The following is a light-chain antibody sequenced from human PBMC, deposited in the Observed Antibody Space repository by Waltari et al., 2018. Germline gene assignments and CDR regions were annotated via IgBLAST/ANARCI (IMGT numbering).Light chain of an antibody. J-gene: IGLJ3*02. V-gene: IGLV1-40*01. Sequence: QSVLTQPPSVSGAPGQRVTISCTGSTSNIGADYGVHWYQQVPGTAPKFPIYRNTNRPSGVPGRFFGTKSGTSASLAITGLQAEDEADYYCQSYDSSLSGSVFGGGTKLTVL. CDR2: RNT. CDR3: QSYDSSLSGSV. CDR1: TSNIGADYG.